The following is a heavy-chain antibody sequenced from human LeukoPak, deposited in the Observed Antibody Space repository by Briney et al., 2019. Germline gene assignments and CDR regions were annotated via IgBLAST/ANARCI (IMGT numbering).Heavy chain of an antibody. V-gene: IGHV3-53*01. CDR2: IYSGGST. D-gene: IGHD1-26*01. Sequence: GGSLRLSCGASELAFKNVWMSWVRQAPGKGLEWVSVIYSGGSTYNADSVEGRFTISRDNSKNTPYLQMNSPRAEDTAVYYCARESGSTGFDYWGQGTLVTVSS. CDR1: ELAFKNVW. J-gene: IGHJ4*02. CDR3: ARESGSTGFDY.